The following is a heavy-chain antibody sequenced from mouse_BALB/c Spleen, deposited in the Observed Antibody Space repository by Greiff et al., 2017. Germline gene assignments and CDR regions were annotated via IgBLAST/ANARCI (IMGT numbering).Heavy chain of an antibody. CDR2: ISSGGSYT. J-gene: IGHJ4*01. Sequence: EVKVVESGGDLVKPGGSLKLSCAASGFTFSSYGMSWVRQTPDKRLEWVATISSGGSYTYYPDSVKGRFTISRDNAKNTLYLQMSSLKSEDTAMYYCARLPSMVTTFYAMDYWGQGTSVTVSA. CDR1: GFTFSSYG. CDR3: ARLPSMVTTFYAMDY. D-gene: IGHD2-10*02. V-gene: IGHV5-6*01.